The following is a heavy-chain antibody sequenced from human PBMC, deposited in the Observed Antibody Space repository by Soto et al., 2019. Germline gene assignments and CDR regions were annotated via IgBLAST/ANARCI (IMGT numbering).Heavy chain of an antibody. J-gene: IGHJ3*02. V-gene: IGHV1-18*04. D-gene: IGHD3-16*01. CDR3: ASTPGQIDRFGPFDI. Sequence: VPVNVSCKASGYTFTSYSMSWVRQGPGQGLEWMGWISAYNGNTNYAQKLQGRVTMTTDTSTSTAYMELRSLRSDDTAVYYCASTPGQIDRFGPFDIWGQGIIVT. CDR2: ISAYNGNT. CDR1: GYTFTSYS.